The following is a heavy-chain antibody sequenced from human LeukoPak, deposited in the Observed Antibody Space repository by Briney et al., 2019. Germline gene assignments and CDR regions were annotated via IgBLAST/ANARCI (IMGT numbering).Heavy chain of an antibody. D-gene: IGHD6-19*01. CDR1: EFTFTSYE. CDR3: ASGSYSSGWYLSY. CDR2: ISSSSSYI. V-gene: IGHV3-21*01. J-gene: IGHJ4*02. Sequence: GGSLRLSCAASEFTFTSYELNWVRQAPGKGLEWVSSISSSSSYIYYADSVKGRFTISRDNAKNSLYLQMNSLRAEDTAVYYCASGSYSSGWYLSYWGQGTQVTVSS.